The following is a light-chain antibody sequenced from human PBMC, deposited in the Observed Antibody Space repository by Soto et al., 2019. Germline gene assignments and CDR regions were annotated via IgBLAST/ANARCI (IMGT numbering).Light chain of an antibody. CDR1: SSDVGRYNR. V-gene: IGLV2-18*02. CDR2: EVS. CDR3: SSYSSSSTLL. Sequence: QSALTQPPSVSGSPGQSVTISCTGTSSDVGRYNRVSWYQQPPGTAPKLMIYEVSNRPSGVPDRFSGSKSGNTASLTISGLQAEHEADYYCSSYSSSSTLLFGGGTKLTVL. J-gene: IGLJ2*01.